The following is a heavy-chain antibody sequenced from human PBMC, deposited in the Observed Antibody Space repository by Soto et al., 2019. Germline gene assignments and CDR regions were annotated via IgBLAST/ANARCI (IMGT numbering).Heavy chain of an antibody. J-gene: IGHJ6*02. CDR1: VFTFSDYA. CDR3: AKYTYTSRYSFFGMDA. D-gene: IGHD2-2*02. V-gene: IGHV3-49*03. Sequence: WSLRLSCTTSVFTFSDYAICWFRQAPGKGLEWVGVIRNKAYGVKTDYAASVKGRFVISRDDSKSTAYLQMNSVTTEDTAVYFCAKYTYTSRYSFFGMDAWGHGTTVTVSS. CDR2: IRNKAYGVKT.